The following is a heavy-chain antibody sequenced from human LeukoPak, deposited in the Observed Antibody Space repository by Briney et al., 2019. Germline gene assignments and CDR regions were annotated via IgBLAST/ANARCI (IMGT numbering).Heavy chain of an antibody. J-gene: IGHJ4*02. CDR2: INHSGST. CDR1: GGSFSGYY. Sequence: PSETLSLTCAVYGGSFSGYYWSWIRQPPGKGLEWIGEINHSGSTNYNPSLKSRVTISVDTSKNQFSLKLSSVTAADTAVYYCARGPDIVAVPAAMPVGVYWGQGTLVTVSS. D-gene: IGHD2-2*01. V-gene: IGHV4-34*01. CDR3: ARGPDIVAVPAAMPVGVY.